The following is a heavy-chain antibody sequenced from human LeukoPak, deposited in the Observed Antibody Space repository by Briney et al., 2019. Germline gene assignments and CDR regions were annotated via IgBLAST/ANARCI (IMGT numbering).Heavy chain of an antibody. D-gene: IGHD1-26*01. Sequence: PGGSLRLSCAASGFTFSSYAMNWVRQAPGKGLEWVSPISRSSSYIYYADSVKGRFTISTDYAKSSLYLQMNSLRAEDTAVYYCASSPKWELLIDYWGQGTLVTVSS. J-gene: IGHJ4*02. V-gene: IGHV3-21*01. CDR2: ISRSSSYI. CDR1: GFTFSSYA. CDR3: ASSPKWELLIDY.